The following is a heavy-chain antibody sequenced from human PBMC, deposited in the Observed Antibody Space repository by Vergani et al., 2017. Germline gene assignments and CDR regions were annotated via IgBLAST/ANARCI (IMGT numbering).Heavy chain of an antibody. J-gene: IGHJ6*02. Sequence: QVQLVQSGAEVKKPGSSVKVSCKASGGTFSSYAISWVRQATGQGLEWMGWMNPNSGNTGYAQKFQGRVTMTRNTSISTAYMELSSLRSEDTAVYYCASTRYCSSTSCFMTYGMDVWGQGTTVTVSS. CDR2: MNPNSGNT. V-gene: IGHV1-8*02. CDR3: ASTRYCSSTSCFMTYGMDV. CDR1: GGTFSSYA. D-gene: IGHD2-2*01.